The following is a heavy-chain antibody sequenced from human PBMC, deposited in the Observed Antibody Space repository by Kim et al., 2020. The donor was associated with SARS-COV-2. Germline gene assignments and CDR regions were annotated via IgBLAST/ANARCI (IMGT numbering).Heavy chain of an antibody. Sequence: ASVKVSCKASGYNFTTYAMNWVRQAPGQGLEWVGWINTHTGNPAYDQGFTRRFVLSLDTSVSTAYLQISSLKTDDTAVYYCAREGGLDQLERTYYDYWGQGTLVTVSS. CDR1: GYNFTTYA. D-gene: IGHD1-1*01. CDR3: AREGGLDQLERTYYDY. J-gene: IGHJ4*02. CDR2: INTHTGNP. V-gene: IGHV7-4-1*02.